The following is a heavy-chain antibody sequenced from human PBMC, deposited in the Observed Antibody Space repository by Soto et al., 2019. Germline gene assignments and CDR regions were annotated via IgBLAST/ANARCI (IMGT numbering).Heavy chain of an antibody. V-gene: IGHV1-18*01. CDR1: GYNFTSYG. CDR3: ARDLYYSSGRYFDHDAFDI. D-gene: IGHD6-19*01. Sequence: QVQLVQSGADVKKPGASVKVSCKASGYNFTSYGISWVRQAPGQGLEWMGWISPHNDRTKYARRFQDRVTMTTETPTSTVYMELGSLRSDDTAVYYCARDLYYSSGRYFDHDAFDIWGQGTVVTVS. J-gene: IGHJ3*02. CDR2: ISPHNDRT.